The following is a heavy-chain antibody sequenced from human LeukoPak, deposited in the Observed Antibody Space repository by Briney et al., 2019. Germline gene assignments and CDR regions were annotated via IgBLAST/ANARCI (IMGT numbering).Heavy chain of an antibody. CDR3: ARVRSSGSPLDY. J-gene: IGHJ4*02. V-gene: IGHV3-11*05. Sequence: GGSLRLSCAASGFTFSDHYMSWIRQAPGKGLEWVSYISKSGTSTKYADSVKGRFSISRDNAKQSLYLQLNSLTAEDTAVYYCARVRSSGSPLDYWGQGTLVTVS. CDR2: ISKSGTST. D-gene: IGHD3-10*01. CDR1: GFTFSDHY.